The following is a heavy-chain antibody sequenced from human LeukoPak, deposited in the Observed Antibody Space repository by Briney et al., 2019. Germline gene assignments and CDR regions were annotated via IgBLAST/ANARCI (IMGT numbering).Heavy chain of an antibody. CDR2: ISPSGGST. CDR3: ARDNSVRDEAWWFNP. D-gene: IGHD5-24*01. Sequence: ASVKVSCKAFGCTFTSNYMHWVRQAPGQGPEWMGVISPSGGSTTYAQKSQGRVTLTRDMSTSTDYLELSSLRSEDTAVYYCARDNSVRDEAWWFNPWGQGTLVTVSS. V-gene: IGHV1-46*01. CDR1: GCTFTSNY. J-gene: IGHJ5*02.